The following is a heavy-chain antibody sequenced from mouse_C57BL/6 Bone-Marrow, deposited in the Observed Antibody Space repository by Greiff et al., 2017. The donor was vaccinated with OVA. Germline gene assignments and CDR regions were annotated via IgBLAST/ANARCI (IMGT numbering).Heavy chain of an antibody. CDR3: TRGYSAYWYFDV. CDR2: IDPETGGT. CDR1: GYTFTDYE. Sequence: VKLQESGAELVRPGASVTLSCKASGYTFTDYEMHWVKQTPVHGLEWIGAIDPETGGTAYNQKFKGKAILTADKSSSTAYMELRSLTSEDSAVYYCTRGYSAYWYFDVWGTGTTVTVSS. V-gene: IGHV1-15*01. D-gene: IGHD2-12*01. J-gene: IGHJ1*03.